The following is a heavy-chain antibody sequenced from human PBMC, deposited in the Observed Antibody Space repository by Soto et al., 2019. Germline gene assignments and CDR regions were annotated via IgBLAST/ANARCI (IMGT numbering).Heavy chain of an antibody. CDR3: ARGDYDDHFDY. J-gene: IGHJ4*02. Sequence: GASVKVSCKASGGTFSRYAINWVRQAPGQGLEWMGGIIPIFGTANYAQKFQGRVTITADESTSTAYMELSSLRFEDTAVYYCARGDYDDHFDYWGQGTLVTVSS. CDR2: IIPIFGTA. V-gene: IGHV1-69*13. CDR1: GGTFSRYA. D-gene: IGHD4-17*01.